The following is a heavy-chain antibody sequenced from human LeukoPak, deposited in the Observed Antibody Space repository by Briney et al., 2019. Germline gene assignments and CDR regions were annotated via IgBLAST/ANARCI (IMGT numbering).Heavy chain of an antibody. CDR1: GFTFGDYA. V-gene: IGHV3-49*04. J-gene: IGHJ6*02. CDR3: TRPPTIDYKYGMDV. Sequence: GGSLRLSCTASGFTFGDYAMSWVRQAPGKGLEWVGFIRSKAYGGTTEYAASVKGRFTISRDDSKSIAYLQMNSLKTEDTAVYYCTRPPTIDYKYGMDVWGQGTTVTVSS. CDR2: IRSKAYGGTT. D-gene: IGHD3-3*01.